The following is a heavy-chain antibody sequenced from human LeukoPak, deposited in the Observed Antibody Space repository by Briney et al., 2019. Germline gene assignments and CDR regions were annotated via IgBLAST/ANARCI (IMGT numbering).Heavy chain of an antibody. V-gene: IGHV4-61*01. J-gene: IGHJ5*02. CDR3: ARRYSSGWYTRRANWFDP. D-gene: IGHD6-19*01. Sequence: SETLSLTCTVSGGSVSSDSYYWSWIRQPPGKGLEWIGYIYYTGSTNYNPSLKSRVTISVDKSKNQFSLKLSSVTAADTAVYYCARRYSSGWYTRRANWFDPWGQGTLVTVSS. CDR1: GGSVSSDSYY. CDR2: IYYTGST.